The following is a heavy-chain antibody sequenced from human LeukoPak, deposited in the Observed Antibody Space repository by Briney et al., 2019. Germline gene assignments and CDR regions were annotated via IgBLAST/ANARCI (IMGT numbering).Heavy chain of an antibody. J-gene: IGHJ4*02. V-gene: IGHV3-21*01. Sequence: GGSLRLSCAASGFTFSSYSMNWVRQAPGKGLEWVSSISSSSSYIYYADSVKGRFTISRDNAKNSLYLQMNSLRAEDTAVYYCATNPYYDSSGVGVLDYWGQGTLVTVSS. CDR1: GFTFSSYS. CDR3: ATNPYYDSSGVGVLDY. D-gene: IGHD3-22*01. CDR2: ISSSSSYI.